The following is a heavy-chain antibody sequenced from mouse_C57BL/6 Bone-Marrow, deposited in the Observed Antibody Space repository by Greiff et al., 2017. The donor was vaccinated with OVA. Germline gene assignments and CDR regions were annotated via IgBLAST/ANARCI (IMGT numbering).Heavy chain of an antibody. CDR3: AREGLWPDYFDY. D-gene: IGHD1-1*02. CDR2: IHPNSGST. CDR1: GYTFTSYW. J-gene: IGHJ2*01. V-gene: IGHV1-64*01. Sequence: QVQLQQSGAELVKPGASVKLSCKASGYTFTSYWMHWVKQRPGQGLEWIGMIHPNSGSTNYNEKFKSKATLTVDKSSSTAYMQLSSLTSEDSAVYYGAREGLWPDYFDYWGQGTTLTVSS.